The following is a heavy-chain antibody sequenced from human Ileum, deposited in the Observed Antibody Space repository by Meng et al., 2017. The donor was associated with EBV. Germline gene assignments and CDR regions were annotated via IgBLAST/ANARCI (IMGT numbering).Heavy chain of an antibody. D-gene: IGHD3-10*01. CDR2: IYRSGSS. J-gene: IGHJ4*02. Sequence: RLQPRGTGQGRVKPSVTLSLTVSVPGASISNSGHYWNWIRRSPGKGLEWIASIYRSGSSSFDPSLKSRVSLSLDTSKNQFSLKLSSVTAADTALYYCARDPAYPRGLFDSWGQGILVTV. V-gene: IGHV4-39*06. CDR1: GASISNSGHY. CDR3: ARDPAYPRGLFDS.